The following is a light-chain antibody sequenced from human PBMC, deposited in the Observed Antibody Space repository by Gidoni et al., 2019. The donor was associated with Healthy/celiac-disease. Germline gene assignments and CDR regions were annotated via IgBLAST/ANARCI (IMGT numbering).Light chain of an antibody. CDR2: KAS. V-gene: IGKV1-5*03. CDR3: QQYNSYRLT. CDR1: QSISSW. Sequence: DLQMTQSPSTLSASVGDRVTITCRASQSISSWLAWYQQKPGKAPKLLIYKASSLESGVPSRCSGSGSGTEFTLTISSLQPDDFATYYCQQYNSYRLTFGGGTKVEIK. J-gene: IGKJ4*01.